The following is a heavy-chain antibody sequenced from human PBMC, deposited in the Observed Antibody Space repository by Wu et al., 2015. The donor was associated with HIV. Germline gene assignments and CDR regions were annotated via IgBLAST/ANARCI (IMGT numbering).Heavy chain of an antibody. V-gene: IGHV1-2*02. CDR3: ARDPQGMVRGVKDKNWFDS. CDR2: ITLYNGDT. D-gene: IGHD3-10*01. Sequence: QVQLVQSGAEVKKPGASVKVSCKASGYTFSGYYMHWVRQAPGQGLEWMGWITLYNGDTNYAQNFQGRVTMTRDTSISTAYMELSRLTSDDTAVYYCARDPQGMVRGVKDKNWFDSVGQGSLVTGLL. J-gene: IGHJ5*01. CDR1: GYTFSGYY.